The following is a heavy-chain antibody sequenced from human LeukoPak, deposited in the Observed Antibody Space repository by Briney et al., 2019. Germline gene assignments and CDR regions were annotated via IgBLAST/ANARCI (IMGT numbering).Heavy chain of an antibody. CDR2: ISGSGGGT. CDR1: GFTFSTYA. D-gene: IGHD3-16*01. CDR3: AKDLIWRAYYFDY. J-gene: IGHJ4*02. V-gene: IGHV3-23*01. Sequence: PGGSLRLSSAASGFTFSTYAMRWVPHAQGKGLEGGSGISGSGGGTYYADSVRGRFTISRYNSKNTLYLQMNSVRAEDTAVYYCAKDLIWRAYYFDYWGQGTLVTVSS.